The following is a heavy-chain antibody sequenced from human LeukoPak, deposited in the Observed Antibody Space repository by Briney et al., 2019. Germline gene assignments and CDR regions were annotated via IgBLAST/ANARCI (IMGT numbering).Heavy chain of an antibody. CDR2: ISAYNGNT. J-gene: IGHJ4*02. CDR1: GYTFTSYG. Sequence: SVKVSCKASGYTFTSYGISWVRQAPGQGFEWMGWISAYNGNTNYAQKLQGRVTMTTDTSTSTAYMELRSLRSDGTAVYYCASSGYYYVLDYWGQGTLVTVSS. CDR3: ASSGYYYVLDY. V-gene: IGHV1-18*01. D-gene: IGHD3-22*01.